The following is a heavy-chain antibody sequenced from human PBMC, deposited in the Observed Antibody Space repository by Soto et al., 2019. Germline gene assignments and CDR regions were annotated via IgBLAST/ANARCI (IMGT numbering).Heavy chain of an antibody. J-gene: IGHJ4*02. CDR1: GFTFTSAA. V-gene: IGHV3-23*01. CDR3: AKVSVGATFSLYFDY. Sequence: GGSLRLSCAASGFTFTSAAVSWLRQAPGKGLEWVSTLSGSGATTYYADSVKGRFTISRDNSKNTLYLQMNSLRAEDTAVYYCAKVSVGATFSLYFDYWGQGTLVTVSS. CDR2: LSGSGATT. D-gene: IGHD1-26*01.